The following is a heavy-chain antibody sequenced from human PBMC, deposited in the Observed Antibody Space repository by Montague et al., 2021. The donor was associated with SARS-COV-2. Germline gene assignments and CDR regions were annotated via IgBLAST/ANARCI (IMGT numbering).Heavy chain of an antibody. CDR3: AGAWQPLIHEGFGWFDP. V-gene: IGHV4-61*01. CDR2: IHNTANT. J-gene: IGHJ5*02. CDR1: RGSFGSGSYY. D-gene: IGHD6-13*01. Sequence: SETLSLTCTVSRGSFGSGSYYWSWIPPPPGKGLKWIAYIHNTANTKSYPSLSGRVTISIDTSKNPLSLTLGSVTAADTAVYYWAGAWQPLIHEGFGWFDPWGQGTLVTVSS.